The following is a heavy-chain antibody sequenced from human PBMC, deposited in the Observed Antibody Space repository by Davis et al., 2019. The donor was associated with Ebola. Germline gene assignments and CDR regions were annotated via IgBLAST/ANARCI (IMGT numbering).Heavy chain of an antibody. CDR2: IDEDGREA. V-gene: IGHV3-7*01. D-gene: IGHD2/OR15-2a*01. J-gene: IGHJ4*02. Sequence: PGGSLRLSCATSGFTFSRSSMTWVRQAPGKGLEWVGMIDEDGREAHYVDSAKGRFTVSRDNSKNSMFLHMTGLRVEDTAVYYCAKGRIYFELWGQGTLVPVSS. CDR3: AKGRIYFEL. CDR1: GFTFSRSS.